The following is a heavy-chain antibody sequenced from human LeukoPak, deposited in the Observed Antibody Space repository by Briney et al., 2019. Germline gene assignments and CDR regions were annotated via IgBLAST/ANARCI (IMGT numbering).Heavy chain of an antibody. Sequence: ASVNVSFKASGYTFTIYGISWVRQAPGQGLEWMGWISAYNGNTNYAQKLQGRVTMTTDTSTSTAYMELRSLRSDDTAVYYCARARGSAYSYDSSGYYLFDYWGQGPLVTVSS. J-gene: IGHJ4*02. CDR3: ARARGSAYSYDSSGYYLFDY. CDR1: GYTFTIYG. CDR2: ISAYNGNT. V-gene: IGHV1-18*01. D-gene: IGHD3-22*01.